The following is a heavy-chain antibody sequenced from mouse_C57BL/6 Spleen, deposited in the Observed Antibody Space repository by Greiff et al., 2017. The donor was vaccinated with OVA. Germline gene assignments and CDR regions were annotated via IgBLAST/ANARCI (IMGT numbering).Heavy chain of an antibody. Sequence: QVQLQQSGAELVMPGASVKLSCKASGYTFTSYWMHWVKQRPGQGLEWIGEIDPSDSYTNYNQKFKGKSTLTVDKSSSTAYMQLSSLTSEDSAVYYCARRWLRENYYAMDYWGQGTSVTVSS. J-gene: IGHJ4*01. V-gene: IGHV1-69*01. D-gene: IGHD2-2*01. CDR1: GYTFTSYW. CDR3: ARRWLRENYYAMDY. CDR2: IDPSDSYT.